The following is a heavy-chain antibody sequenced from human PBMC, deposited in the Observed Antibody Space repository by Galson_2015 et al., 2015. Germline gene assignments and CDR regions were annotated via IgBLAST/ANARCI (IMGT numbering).Heavy chain of an antibody. CDR3: VKFQSLDSSSWYGYDY. V-gene: IGHV3-64D*08. J-gene: IGHJ4*02. CDR2: ISSNGGST. Sequence: SLRLSCAASGFTFSSYAMHWVRQAPGKGLEYVSAISSNGGSTYYADSVKGRFTISRDNSKNTLYLQMSSLRAEDTAVYYCVKFQSLDSSSWYGYDYWGQGTLVTVSS. CDR1: GFTFSSYA. D-gene: IGHD6-13*01.